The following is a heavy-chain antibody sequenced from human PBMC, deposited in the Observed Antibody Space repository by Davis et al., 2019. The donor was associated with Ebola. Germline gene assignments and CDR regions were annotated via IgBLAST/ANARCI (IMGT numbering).Heavy chain of an antibody. CDR3: ARDDRGNAFEI. CDR2: INTNTGNP. CDR1: GYTVPTNP. Sequence: VKVSCKASGYTVPTNPINWVRQAPGQGLEWMGWINTNTGNPTYAQGFTGRFVFSLDTSVSTAYLQIISLKAEDTAMYYCARDDRGNAFEIWGQGTMVTVSS. D-gene: IGHD3-16*01. J-gene: IGHJ3*02. V-gene: IGHV7-4-1*02.